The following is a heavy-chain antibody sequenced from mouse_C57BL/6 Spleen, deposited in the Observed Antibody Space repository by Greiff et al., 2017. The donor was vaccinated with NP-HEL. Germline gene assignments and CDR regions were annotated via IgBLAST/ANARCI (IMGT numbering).Heavy chain of an antibody. CDR1: GFSLTSYG. CDR2: IWRGGST. J-gene: IGHJ3*01. CDR3: AKKGEGGYDPFAY. V-gene: IGHV2-5*01. D-gene: IGHD2-2*01. Sequence: VQLQESGPGLVQPSQSLSITCTVSGFSLTSYGVHWVRQSPGKGLEWLGVIWRGGSTDYTAAFMSRLSITKDNSKSQVFFKMNSLQADDTAIYYCAKKGEGGYDPFAYWGQGTLVTVSA.